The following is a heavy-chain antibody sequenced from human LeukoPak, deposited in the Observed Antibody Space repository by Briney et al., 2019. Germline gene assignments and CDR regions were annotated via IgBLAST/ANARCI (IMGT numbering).Heavy chain of an antibody. CDR3: ARGEVWFGELDY. CDR2: FDPEDGAT. V-gene: IGHV1-24*01. D-gene: IGHD3-10*01. Sequence: ASVKVSCKVSGYTLTELSMHWVRQAPGKGLKWMGGFDPEDGATIYAQKFQGRVTMTEDTSTDTAYMELSSLRSEDTAVYYRARGEVWFGELDYWGQGTLVTVSS. CDR1: GYTLTELS. J-gene: IGHJ4*02.